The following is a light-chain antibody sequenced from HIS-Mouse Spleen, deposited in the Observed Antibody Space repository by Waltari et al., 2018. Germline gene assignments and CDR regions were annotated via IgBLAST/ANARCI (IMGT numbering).Light chain of an antibody. CDR1: ALPKNY. CDR2: DDS. V-gene: IGLV3-10*01. CDR3: YSTDSSGNHRV. Sequence: SYELTQPPSVSVSPGQTARITCSGDALPKNYAYCYQQKSGQAPVLVIYDDSKRPSGIPERFSGSSSGTMATLTISGAQVEDEADYYCYSTDSSGNHRVFGGGTKLTVL. J-gene: IGLJ2*01.